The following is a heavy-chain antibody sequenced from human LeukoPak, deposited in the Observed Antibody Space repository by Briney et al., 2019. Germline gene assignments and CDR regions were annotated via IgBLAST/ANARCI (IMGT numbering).Heavy chain of an antibody. CDR2: MNTNSGNT. CDR3: ARGWYPSGREVTHSQYYYMDV. Sequence: ASVKVSCKASGYTFTGYYMHWVRQATGQGLEWMGWMNTNSGNTGYAQKFQGRITMTRNISISTAYMELSSLRSEDTAVYYCARGWYPSGREVTHSQYYYMDVWGKGSTITVSS. D-gene: IGHD6-13*01. J-gene: IGHJ6*03. V-gene: IGHV1-8*02. CDR1: GYTFTGYY.